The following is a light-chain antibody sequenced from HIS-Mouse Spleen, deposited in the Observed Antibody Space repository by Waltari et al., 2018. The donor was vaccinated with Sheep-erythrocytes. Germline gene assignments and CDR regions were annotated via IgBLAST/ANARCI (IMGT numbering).Light chain of an antibody. V-gene: IGLV1-51*01. CDR2: DTN. CDR1: SSNIGNNY. J-gene: IGLJ3*02. CDR3: GTWDSSLSAGRV. Sequence: QSVLTQPPSVSAAPGQKVTISCSGSSSNIGNNYVSWYQQLPGTAPKLLIYDTNTRPSGIPDRFSGSKSGTSATLGITGLQTGDEADYYCGTWDSSLSAGRVFGGGTKLTVL.